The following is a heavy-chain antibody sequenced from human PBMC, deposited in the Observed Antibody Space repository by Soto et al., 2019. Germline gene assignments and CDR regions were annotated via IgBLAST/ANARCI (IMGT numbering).Heavy chain of an antibody. Sequence: QVQLVQSGAEVKKPGASVKVSCKASGITFSSYAIHWVRQAPGQRLEWMGWITAGNGDTRYSQIFQGRVTLTRDTSASTVYLDLSSLRSEDTAIYYCARAISGYVTWGQGTLVTVSS. D-gene: IGHD5-12*01. CDR1: GITFSSYA. CDR3: ARAISGYVT. J-gene: IGHJ5*02. V-gene: IGHV1-3*01. CDR2: ITAGNGDT.